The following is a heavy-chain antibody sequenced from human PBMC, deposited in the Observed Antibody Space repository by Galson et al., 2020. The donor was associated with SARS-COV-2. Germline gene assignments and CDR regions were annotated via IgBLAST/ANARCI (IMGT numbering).Heavy chain of an antibody. CDR2: MNPNSGNT. Sequence: ASVKVSCKAPGSTFTSYDINWVRQATGQGLEWMGWMNPNSGNTGYAQKFQGRVTMTRNTSISTAYMELSSLRSEATAVYYCARDHSRSWYGGNWFDPWGQGTLVTVSS. J-gene: IGHJ5*02. V-gene: IGHV1-8*01. D-gene: IGHD6-13*01. CDR1: GSTFTSYD. CDR3: ARDHSRSWYGGNWFDP.